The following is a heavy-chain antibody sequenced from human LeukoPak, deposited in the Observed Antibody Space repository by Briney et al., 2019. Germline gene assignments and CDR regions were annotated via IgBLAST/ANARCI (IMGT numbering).Heavy chain of an antibody. CDR2: ISPIGSTT. CDR1: GFSFSGHW. CDR3: ARGPNSNWSGLDF. V-gene: IGHV3-74*01. J-gene: IGHJ4*02. D-gene: IGHD6-6*01. Sequence: GGSLRLSCTASGFSFSGHWMHWARQLPGKGLVWVSRISPIGSTTSYADSVKGRFTVFRDNAKNTLYLQVNNLRAEDTAVYYCARGPNSNWSGLDFWGQGTLLTVSS.